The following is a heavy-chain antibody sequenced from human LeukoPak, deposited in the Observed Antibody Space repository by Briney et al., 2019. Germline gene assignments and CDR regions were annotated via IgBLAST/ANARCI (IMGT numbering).Heavy chain of an antibody. Sequence: PSETLSLTCTVSGGSISTYYWSWIRQPPGKGLEWIGYIYYSGSTNYNPSLKSRVTISVDTSKNQFSLRLSSVTAADTAVYYCARDLIRSPDVRGQGTTVTVSS. V-gene: IGHV4-59*01. D-gene: IGHD2-8*01. CDR2: IYYSGST. CDR3: ARDLIRSPDV. J-gene: IGHJ6*02. CDR1: GGSISTYY.